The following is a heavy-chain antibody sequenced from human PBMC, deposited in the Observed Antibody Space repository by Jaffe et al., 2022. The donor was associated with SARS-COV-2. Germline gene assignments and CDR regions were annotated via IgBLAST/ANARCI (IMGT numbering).Heavy chain of an antibody. D-gene: IGHD6-19*01. Sequence: QVHLQESGPGLVKPSETLSLTCTVSGGSIISYYWSWIRQPPGKGLEWIGYIYYSGSTNYNPSLKSRVTISVDTSKNQFSLNMRSLINADTAVYYCARGGPSGWLLDSWGQGTLVTVSS. CDR1: GGSIISYY. CDR2: IYYSGST. CDR3: ARGGPSGWLLDS. J-gene: IGHJ4*02. V-gene: IGHV4-59*01.